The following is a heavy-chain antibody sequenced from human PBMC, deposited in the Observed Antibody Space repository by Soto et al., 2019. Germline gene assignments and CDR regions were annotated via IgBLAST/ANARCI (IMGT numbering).Heavy chain of an antibody. V-gene: IGHV1-18*01. CDR3: ARDVVYVLIDY. Sequence: QVQLVQSGAEVKKPGASVKVSCKASGYTFTSYGISWVRQAPGQGLEWMGWISAYNGNTNYEQKLQGRVTMTPDTSTRTAYMQKRRLRSLDTAVYYSARDVVYVLIDYWGKGRLVSVSS. J-gene: IGHJ4*02. CDR2: ISAYNGNT. CDR1: GYTFTSYG. D-gene: IGHD1-20*01.